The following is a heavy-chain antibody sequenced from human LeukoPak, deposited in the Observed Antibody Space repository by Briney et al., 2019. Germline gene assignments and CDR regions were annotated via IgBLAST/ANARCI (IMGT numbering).Heavy chain of an antibody. CDR1: GYTFTGYY. J-gene: IGHJ4*02. D-gene: IGHD3-10*01. V-gene: IGHV1-2*02. CDR3: ARGGALLWFGELFDY. CDR2: INPNSGGT. Sequence: ASVKVSFKASGYTFTGYYMHWVRQAPGQGLEWMGWINPNSGGTNYAQKFQGRVTMTRDTSISTAYMELSRLRSDDTAVYYCARGGALLWFGELFDYWGQGTLVTVSS.